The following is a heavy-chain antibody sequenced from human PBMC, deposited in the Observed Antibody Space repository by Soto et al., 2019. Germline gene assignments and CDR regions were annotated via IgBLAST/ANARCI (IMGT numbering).Heavy chain of an antibody. J-gene: IGHJ6*03. Sequence: ASVKVSCKASGYTFTSYYMHWVRQAPGQGLEWMGIINPSGGSTSYAQKFQGRVTMTRDTSTSIVYMELSSLRSEDTAVYYCARAARMDFWSPREWDYCYYMDVWGKGNTVTVSS. CDR3: ARAARMDFWSPREWDYCYYMDV. D-gene: IGHD3-3*01. V-gene: IGHV1-46*03. CDR2: INPSGGST. CDR1: GYTFTSYY.